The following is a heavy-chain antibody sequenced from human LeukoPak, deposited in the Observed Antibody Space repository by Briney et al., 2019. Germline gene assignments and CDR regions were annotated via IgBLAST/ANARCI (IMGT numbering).Heavy chain of an antibody. D-gene: IGHD3-22*01. CDR1: GDSFTKYY. CDR3: ARELRDGSGSFYGMDV. CDR2: INPSDGST. V-gene: IGHV1-46*01. J-gene: IGHJ6*02. Sequence: ASVKVSCKASGDSFTKYYMHWVRQAPGQGLEWMGIINPSDGSTTYTQKFQGRVTMTRNTSISTAYMELSSLRSEDTAVYYCARELRDGSGSFYGMDVWGQGTTVTVSS.